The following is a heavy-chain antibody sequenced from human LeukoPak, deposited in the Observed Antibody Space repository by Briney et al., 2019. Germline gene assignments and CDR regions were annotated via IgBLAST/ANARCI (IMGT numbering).Heavy chain of an antibody. CDR1: GFTFSSYS. CDR2: ISSSSSYI. Sequence: GGSLRLSCAASGFTFSSYSMNWVRQAPGKGLEWVSSISSSSSYIYYADSVKGRFTISRDNAKNSLYLQMNSLRAEDTAVYYCARGLYSRWELALVRPNDYWGQGTLVTVSP. J-gene: IGHJ4*02. V-gene: IGHV3-21*01. CDR3: ARGLYSRWELALVRPNDY. D-gene: IGHD1-26*01.